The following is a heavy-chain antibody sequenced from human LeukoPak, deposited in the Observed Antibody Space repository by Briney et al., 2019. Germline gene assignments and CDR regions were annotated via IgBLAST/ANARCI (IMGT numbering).Heavy chain of an antibody. CDR3: ARVGDYYDSSGYYYGRGNFDY. V-gene: IGHV4-4*02. Sequence: SGTLSLTCAVSGGSISSSNWWSWVRPPPGKGLEWIGEIYHSGSTNYNPSLKSRVTISVDKSKNQFSLKLSSVTAADTAVYYCARVGDYYDSSGYYYGRGNFDYWGQGTLVTVSS. CDR2: IYHSGST. J-gene: IGHJ4*02. CDR1: GGSISSSNW. D-gene: IGHD3-22*01.